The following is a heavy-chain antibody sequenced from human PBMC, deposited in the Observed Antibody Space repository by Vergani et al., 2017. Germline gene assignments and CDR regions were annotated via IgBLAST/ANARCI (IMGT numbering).Heavy chain of an antibody. V-gene: IGHV4-31*11. CDR1: GGSISSGDHC. CDR2: IFYSGTT. Sequence: QVQLQESGPGVAKPSQTLSLTCAVSGGSISSGDHCWTWIRQRPGKGLEWIGYIFYSGTTYDNPSLRSRLTTSVDTSQNQFSLKLRSVTAANTAVYYCARVDTQVPATSHFYYMDVWGKGTTVVVSS. D-gene: IGHD6-25*01. J-gene: IGHJ6*03. CDR3: ARVDTQVPATSHFYYMDV.